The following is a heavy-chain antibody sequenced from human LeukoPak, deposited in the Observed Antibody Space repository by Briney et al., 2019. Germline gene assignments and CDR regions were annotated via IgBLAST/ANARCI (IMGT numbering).Heavy chain of an antibody. CDR1: DGSFSGYY. J-gene: IGHJ4*02. D-gene: IGHD2/OR15-2a*01. CDR3: ARIPHFYFGYGYFDS. Sequence: SETLSLTCVVYDGSFSGYYWSWIRQPPGKGPEWIAEIDQSGTTNYNPSRKTRVSISVDTSKKQFSLTLTSMTAADTAVYYCARIPHFYFGYGYFDSWGQGTLVTVSS. CDR2: IDQSGTT. V-gene: IGHV4-34*01.